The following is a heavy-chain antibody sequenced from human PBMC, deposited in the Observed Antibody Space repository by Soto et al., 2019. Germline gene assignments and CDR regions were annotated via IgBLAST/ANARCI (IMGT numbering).Heavy chain of an antibody. CDR1: GFTFSSYG. CDR2: IWYDGSNK. J-gene: IGHJ4*02. D-gene: IGHD4-17*01. Sequence: HPGGSLRLSCAASGFTFSSYGMHWVRQAPGKGLEWVAVIWYDGSNKYYADSVKGRFTISRDNSKNTLYLQMNSLRAEDTAVYYCARDDREDYGVDYWGQGTLVTVSS. CDR3: ARDDREDYGVDY. V-gene: IGHV3-33*01.